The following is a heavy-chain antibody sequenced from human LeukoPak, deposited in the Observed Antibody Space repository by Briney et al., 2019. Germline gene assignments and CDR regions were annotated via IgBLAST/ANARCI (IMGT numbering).Heavy chain of an antibody. V-gene: IGHV3-21*04. Sequence: GGSLRLSCAASGFTFSSYSMNWVRQAPGTGLEWVSAISGTSGSTYYADSVKGRFTISRDNAKNSLYLQMNSLRAEDTAVYYCATLYSDYGDYWGQGTLVTVSS. J-gene: IGHJ4*02. CDR1: GFTFSSYS. CDR2: ISGTSGST. D-gene: IGHD3-10*01. CDR3: ATLYSDYGDY.